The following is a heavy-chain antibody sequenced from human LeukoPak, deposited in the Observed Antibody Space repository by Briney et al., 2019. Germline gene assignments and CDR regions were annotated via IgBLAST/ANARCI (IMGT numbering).Heavy chain of an antibody. CDR3: AGGIGGKVFLPFAY. D-gene: IGHD4-23*01. CDR2: INIAGSVT. Sequence: GGSLRLSCAASGFNFSNYWMHWVRQAPGKGLVWVSRINIAGSVTTYADSVKGRFTISRDNAKNTLYLQMNSLRAEDTAVYYCAGGIGGKVFLPFAYWGRGPLVTVSS. J-gene: IGHJ4*02. CDR1: GFNFSNYW. V-gene: IGHV3-74*01.